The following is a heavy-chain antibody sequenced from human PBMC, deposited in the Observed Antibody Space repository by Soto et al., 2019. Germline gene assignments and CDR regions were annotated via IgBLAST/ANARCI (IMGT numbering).Heavy chain of an antibody. D-gene: IGHD3-22*01. Sequence: PGGSLRLSCAASGCTFSSYAMSWVRQAPVEGLDWVSAISRSGSTTYYADSVKGRFTISRDNSKNTLYLQMNSLRAEDTAVYYCAKSPGMYYYDSSGYYHYDYWGQGTLVTVSS. CDR3: AKSPGMYYYDSSGYYHYDY. CDR1: GCTFSSYA. V-gene: IGHV3-23*01. J-gene: IGHJ4*02. CDR2: ISRSGSTT.